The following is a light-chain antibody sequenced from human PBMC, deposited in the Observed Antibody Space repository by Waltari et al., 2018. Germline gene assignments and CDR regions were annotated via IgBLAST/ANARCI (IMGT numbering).Light chain of an antibody. CDR2: REP. J-gene: IGLJ1*01. V-gene: IGLV3-25*03. CDR3: QLADSTVTYV. CDR1: TVSKQF. Sequence: SHELTQPPSVSVSPGQTARIACSGDTVSKQFVYWYQHKPGQPPVLLIYREPVRPSGIPDRFSGSSSGTSVTLTLSGVQAEAEANYYCQLADSTVTYVFGPGTKVIVL.